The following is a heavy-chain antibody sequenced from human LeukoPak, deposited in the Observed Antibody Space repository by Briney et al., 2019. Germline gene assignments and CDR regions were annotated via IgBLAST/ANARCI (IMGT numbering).Heavy chain of an antibody. CDR1: GFTFSSYS. CDR2: ITSSGSTM. CDR3: AKGKATVTPIDY. J-gene: IGHJ4*02. V-gene: IGHV3-48*04. Sequence: GGSLRLSCAASGFTFSSYSMNWVRPAPGKGLEWVSYITSSGSTMYYADTVRGRFTISRDNAKDSLYLQMNSLRAEDTAVYYCAKGKATVTPIDYWGQGTLVTVSS. D-gene: IGHD4-17*01.